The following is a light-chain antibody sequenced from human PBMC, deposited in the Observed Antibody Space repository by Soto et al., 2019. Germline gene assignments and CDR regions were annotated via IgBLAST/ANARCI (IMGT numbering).Light chain of an antibody. J-gene: IGLJ2*01. Sequence: QSALTQPPSASGSPGQSVTISCTGTSSDIGNYNYVSWYQHHPGKAPKLLIYEVTKRPSGVPDRFSGSKSGNMASLTVSGLQDEDEADYFCSSYAGSNNLLFGGGTQLTVL. CDR1: SSDIGNYNY. CDR2: EVT. CDR3: SSYAGSNNLL. V-gene: IGLV2-8*01.